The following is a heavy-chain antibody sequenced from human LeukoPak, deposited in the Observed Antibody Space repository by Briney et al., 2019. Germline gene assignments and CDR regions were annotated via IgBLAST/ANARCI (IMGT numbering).Heavy chain of an antibody. CDR2: INQDASEK. Sequence: PGGSLRLSCAASGLIFSNYWMGWVRQAPGKGLEWVASINQDASEKYYVDSVKGRFTISRDNAKNSLYLQMNSLRVEDTAVYYCASIDYGDSGLFAGYWGQGTLVTVSS. CDR1: GLIFSNYW. D-gene: IGHD4-17*01. V-gene: IGHV3-7*01. J-gene: IGHJ4*02. CDR3: ASIDYGDSGLFAGY.